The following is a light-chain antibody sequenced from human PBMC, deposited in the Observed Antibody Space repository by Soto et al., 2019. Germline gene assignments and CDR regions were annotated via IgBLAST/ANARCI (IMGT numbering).Light chain of an antibody. CDR2: KAS. CDR3: QQYNSYST. V-gene: IGKV1-5*03. CDR1: QSISSW. Sequence: DIQMTQSPSTLYESVGDRVTITCRSSQSISSWLAWYQQKPGKAPKLLIYKASSLESGVPSRFSGSGSGTEFTLTISSLQSDDFATYYCQQYNSYSTFGQGTKVDIK. J-gene: IGKJ1*01.